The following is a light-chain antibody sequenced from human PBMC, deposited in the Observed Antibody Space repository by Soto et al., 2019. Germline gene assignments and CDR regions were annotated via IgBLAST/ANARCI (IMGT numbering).Light chain of an antibody. Sequence: EIVLTQSPGTLSLSPGEIATLSCRASQSVSNNYLAWYQQKPGQAPGLLIYEASTRATGIPARFSGSGSGTDFTLTINSLEPEDFAVYYCQQRSNWPSITFGQGTRLEIK. CDR2: EAS. CDR1: QSVSNNY. J-gene: IGKJ5*01. V-gene: IGKV3-11*01. CDR3: QQRSNWPSIT.